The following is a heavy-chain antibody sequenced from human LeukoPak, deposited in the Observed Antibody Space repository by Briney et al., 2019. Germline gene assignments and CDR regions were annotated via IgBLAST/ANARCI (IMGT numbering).Heavy chain of an antibody. CDR3: ARGGGRHVEY. J-gene: IGHJ4*02. CDR2: IKEDGSEK. CDR1: GFTVSSYW. V-gene: IGHV3-7*05. D-gene: IGHD3-16*01. Sequence: PPGGSLRLSCAASGFTVSSYWMSWVRQAPGKGLEWVANIKEDGSEKNYVDSVKGRFNISRDNAKNSLYLQMNILRGEDTAVYYCARGGGRHVEYWGQGNLVTVSS.